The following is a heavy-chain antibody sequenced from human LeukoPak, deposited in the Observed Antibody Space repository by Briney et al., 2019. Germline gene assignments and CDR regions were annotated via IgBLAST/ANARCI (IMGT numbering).Heavy chain of an antibody. Sequence: SETLSLTCTVSGGSVSRGGYCWNWIRQHPGKGLEWIGFTSYSEGTYYNPSLMSRITISVDRSQNQFSLKMRDVTAADTAVYFCATADWESFYFDSWGQGALVAVSS. V-gene: IGHV4-31*03. CDR1: GGSVSRGGYC. CDR2: TSYSEGT. J-gene: IGHJ4*02. D-gene: IGHD1-26*01. CDR3: ATADWESFYFDS.